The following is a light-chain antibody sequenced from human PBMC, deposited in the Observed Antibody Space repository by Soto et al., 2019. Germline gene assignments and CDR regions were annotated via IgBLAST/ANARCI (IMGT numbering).Light chain of an antibody. CDR3: QQYNSYPWT. Sequence: DIQMTQSPSTLSASVGDRFTITCRASQSISSWLAWYQQKPGKAPKLLIYAASNLQSGVPSRFSGSGSGTEFTLTISSLQPDDFATYYCQQYNSYPWTFGQGTKVDIK. CDR1: QSISSW. J-gene: IGKJ1*01. CDR2: AAS. V-gene: IGKV1-5*01.